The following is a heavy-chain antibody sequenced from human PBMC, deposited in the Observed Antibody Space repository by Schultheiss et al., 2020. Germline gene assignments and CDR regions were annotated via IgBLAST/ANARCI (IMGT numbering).Heavy chain of an antibody. V-gene: IGHV4-34*01. J-gene: IGHJ4*02. D-gene: IGHD4-17*01. CDR2: INHSGST. CDR1: GGSFSGYY. Sequence: SETLSLTCAVYGGSFSGYYWSWIRQPPGKGLEWIGEINHSGSTNYNPSLKSRVTISVDTSRNQFSLKLSSVTAADTAVFYCAREGNGDYIPYYFDYWGQGTLVTVSS. CDR3: AREGNGDYIPYYFDY.